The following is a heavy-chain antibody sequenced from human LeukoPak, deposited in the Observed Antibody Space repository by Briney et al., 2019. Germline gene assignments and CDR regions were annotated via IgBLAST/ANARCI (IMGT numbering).Heavy chain of an antibody. D-gene: IGHD1-20*01. CDR2: SGST. J-gene: IGHJ3*02. CDR3: ARVGYNWNQWFDI. V-gene: IGHV4-38-2*02. Sequence: SETLSLTCNVSGFSLTIGYFWGWIRQPPGKGLEWIGSSGSTYFNPSLKSRVTMSVDTSKNQFSLQLPSVTAADTAIYYCARVGYNWNQWFDIWGQGTMVTVSS. CDR1: GFSLTIGYF.